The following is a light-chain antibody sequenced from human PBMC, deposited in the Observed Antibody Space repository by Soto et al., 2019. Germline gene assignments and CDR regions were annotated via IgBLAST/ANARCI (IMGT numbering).Light chain of an antibody. CDR2: RVS. Sequence: VVVTQSPLSLPVTLGQPASISCRSSQSLVYSDGNTYLNWFQQRPGKSPRRLIYRVSNRDSGVPDRFSGGGSGTDFTLQISRVEAEDVGVYYCMQGSHWPRTFGQGTKVEIK. V-gene: IGKV2-30*01. J-gene: IGKJ1*01. CDR1: QSLVYSDGNTY. CDR3: MQGSHWPRT.